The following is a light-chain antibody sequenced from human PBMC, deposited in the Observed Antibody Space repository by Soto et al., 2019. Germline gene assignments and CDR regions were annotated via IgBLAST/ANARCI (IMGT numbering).Light chain of an antibody. V-gene: IGLV2-14*03. CDR2: DVK. J-gene: IGLJ3*02. Sequence: QSALTQPASVSGSPGQTIIISCTGSNSDIGGYDSVSWYQQHPGRAPKLILYDVKNRPSKVPTRFSGSKSGNTASLTISSRQTDDEADYYCSSYSTSSTLVLFGGGTKLTVL. CDR3: SSYSTSSTLVL. CDR1: NSDIGGYDS.